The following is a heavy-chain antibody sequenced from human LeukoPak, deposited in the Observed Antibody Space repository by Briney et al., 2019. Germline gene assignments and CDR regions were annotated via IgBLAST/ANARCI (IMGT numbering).Heavy chain of an antibody. CDR3: ARGSSGSDYYYYGMDV. J-gene: IGHJ6*02. CDR1: GGTFSSYT. Sequence: SVKVSCRASGGTFSSYTISWVRQAPGQGLEWMGRIIPTLGIANYAQKFQGRVTITADKSTSTAYMELSSLRSEDTAVYYCARGSSGSDYYYYGMDVWGQGTTVTVSS. D-gene: IGHD3-22*01. CDR2: IIPTLGIA. V-gene: IGHV1-69*02.